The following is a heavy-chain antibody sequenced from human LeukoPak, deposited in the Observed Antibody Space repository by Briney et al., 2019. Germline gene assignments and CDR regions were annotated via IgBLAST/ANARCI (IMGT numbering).Heavy chain of an antibody. V-gene: IGHV3-23*01. Sequence: TGGSLRLSCAASGFTFASYAMTWVRQAPGKGLEWVSAVSGSGGSTYSADSVKGRFTISRDNSKNTLYLQINSLRAEDTAVYYCARDGTAVVITNGYFDYWGQGTLVTVSS. CDR2: VSGSGGST. CDR3: ARDGTAVVITNGYFDY. CDR1: GFTFASYA. D-gene: IGHD3-22*01. J-gene: IGHJ4*02.